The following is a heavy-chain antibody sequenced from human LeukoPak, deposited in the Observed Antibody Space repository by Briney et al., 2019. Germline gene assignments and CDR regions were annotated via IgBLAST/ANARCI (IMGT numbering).Heavy chain of an antibody. D-gene: IGHD5-24*01. V-gene: IGHV4-39*01. CDR2: IYYSGNT. Sequence: PSETLSLTCTVSGGSISNSNYYWGWVRQPPGKGLEWIGTIYYSGNTYYTPSLKSRVTISVDTSTNQFSLRLSSVTAADTAVYFCMRHEEEDGYNAKPFDFWGQGTLVTVSS. CDR1: GGSISNSNYY. J-gene: IGHJ4*02. CDR3: MRHEEEDGYNAKPFDF.